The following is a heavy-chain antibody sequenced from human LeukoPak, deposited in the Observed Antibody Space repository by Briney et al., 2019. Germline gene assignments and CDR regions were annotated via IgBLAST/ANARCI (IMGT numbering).Heavy chain of an antibody. CDR2: ISSSSSTI. Sequence: GGSLRLSCAASGFTFSSYSMNWVRQAPGKGLEWVSYISSSSSTIYYADSVKGRFTISRDNAKNSLYLQMNSLRAEDTAVYYCARENRYCYGFNYYYYVDVWGKGTTVTVSS. D-gene: IGHD5-18*01. V-gene: IGHV3-48*01. CDR3: ARENRYCYGFNYYYYVDV. J-gene: IGHJ6*03. CDR1: GFTFSSYS.